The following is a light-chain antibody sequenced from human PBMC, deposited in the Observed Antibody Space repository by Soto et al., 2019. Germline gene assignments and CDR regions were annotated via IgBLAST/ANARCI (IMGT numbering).Light chain of an antibody. J-gene: IGLJ1*01. V-gene: IGLV1-40*01. CDR2: GNN. CDR3: QSSDTNLRGGSV. CDR1: SSNIGAGFD. Sequence: QSALTQSPSVSGAPGQNVSISCTGTSSNIGAGFDVHWYQQVPATAPKLLIYGNNNRPSRVPDRYSGSKSVTSASLAITGLQAEDEADYYCQSSDTNLRGGSVFGTGTKLTVL.